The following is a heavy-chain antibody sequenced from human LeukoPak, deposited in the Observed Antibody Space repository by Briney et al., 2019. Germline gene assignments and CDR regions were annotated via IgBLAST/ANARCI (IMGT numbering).Heavy chain of an antibody. Sequence: GGSLRLSCAASGFTFSSYAMHWVRQAPGKGLEYVSAISSNGGSTYYANSVKGRFTISRDNSKNTLYLQMGSRRAEDMAVYYCARGTAMVINWGQGTLVTVSS. CDR1: GFTFSSYA. CDR2: ISSNGGST. J-gene: IGHJ4*02. V-gene: IGHV3-64*01. D-gene: IGHD5-18*01. CDR3: ARGTAMVIN.